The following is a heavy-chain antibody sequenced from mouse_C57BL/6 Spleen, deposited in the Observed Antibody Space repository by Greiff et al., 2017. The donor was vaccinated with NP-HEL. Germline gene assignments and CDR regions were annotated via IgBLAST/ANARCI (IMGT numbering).Heavy chain of an antibody. CDR2: IYPGDGDT. J-gene: IGHJ4*01. CDR1: GYAFSSYW. D-gene: IGHD3-3*01. V-gene: IGHV1-80*01. Sequence: VQLQQSGAELVKPGASVKISCKASGYAFSSYWMNWVKQRPGKGLEWIGQIYPGDGDTNYNGKFKGKATLTADKSSSTAYMQLSSLPSEDSAVYFCARRAHYYAMDYWGQGTSVTVSS. CDR3: ARRAHYYAMDY.